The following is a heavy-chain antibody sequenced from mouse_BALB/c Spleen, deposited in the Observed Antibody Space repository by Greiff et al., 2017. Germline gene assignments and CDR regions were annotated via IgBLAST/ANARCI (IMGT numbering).Heavy chain of an antibody. J-gene: IGHJ4*01. CDR2: ISSGGST. D-gene: IGHD1-1*01. CDR1: GFTFSSYA. CDR3: ARFFYYYGSYCYAMDY. V-gene: IGHV5-6-5*01. Sequence: EVKLVESGGGLVKPGGSLKLSCAASGFTFSSYAMSWVRQTPEKRLEWVASISSGGSTYYPDSVKGRFTISTDNARNILYLQMSSLRSEDTAMDYCARFFYYYGSYCYAMDYWGQGTSVTVSS.